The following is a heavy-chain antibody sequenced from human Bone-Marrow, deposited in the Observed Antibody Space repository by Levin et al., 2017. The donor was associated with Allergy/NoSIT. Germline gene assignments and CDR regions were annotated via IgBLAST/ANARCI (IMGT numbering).Heavy chain of an antibody. Sequence: GESLKISCAASGFTFSSYAMHWVRQAPGKGLEWVAVISYDGSNKYYADSVKGRFTISRDNSKNTLYLQMNSLRAEDTAVYYCARVEEGSSSSWRGAFDIWGQGTMVTVSS. J-gene: IGHJ3*02. CDR2: ISYDGSNK. D-gene: IGHD6-6*01. CDR3: ARVEEGSSSSWRGAFDI. CDR1: GFTFSSYA. V-gene: IGHV3-30*04.